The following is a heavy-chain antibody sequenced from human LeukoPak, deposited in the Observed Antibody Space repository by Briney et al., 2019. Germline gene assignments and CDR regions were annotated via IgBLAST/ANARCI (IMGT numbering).Heavy chain of an antibody. Sequence: PGGSLRLSCAASRFTLSNYWMSWVRQAPGKGLEWVANIKQDGSETYHVDSVKGRFTISRDNAKNSLSLQMSSLRAEDTAVYYCARQRGSGCLDYWGQGTLVTVSS. V-gene: IGHV3-7*01. CDR3: ARQRGSGCLDY. CDR2: IKQDGSET. CDR1: RFTLSNYW. D-gene: IGHD6-19*01. J-gene: IGHJ4*02.